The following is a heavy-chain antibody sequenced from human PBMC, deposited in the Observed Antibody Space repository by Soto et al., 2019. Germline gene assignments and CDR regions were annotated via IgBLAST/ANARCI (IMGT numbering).Heavy chain of an antibody. CDR1: GGSFRGYY. CDR2: IKHSGST. D-gene: IGHD5-18*01. V-gene: IGHV4-34*01. J-gene: IGHJ4*02. Sequence: SETLSLTCAVYGGSFRGYYWSWFRQPPGKGLEWIGEIKHSGSTNYNPSLKSRVTISVDTSKNQFSLKLSSVTAADTAVYYCAGKERGYRYCYCIRGQGTLVPVSS. CDR3: AGKERGYRYCYCI.